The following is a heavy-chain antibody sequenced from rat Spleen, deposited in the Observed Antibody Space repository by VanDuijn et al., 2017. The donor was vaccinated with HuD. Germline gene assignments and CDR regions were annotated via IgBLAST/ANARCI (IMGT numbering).Heavy chain of an antibody. CDR1: GFSLTSYN. J-gene: IGHJ2*01. D-gene: IGHD1-2*01. Sequence: QVQLMESGPGLVQPSETLSLTCTVSGFSLTSYNVHWVRQPPGKGLEWMGVMWSGGSTDYNSALKSRLSISRDTSKNQVFLKMNSLQSEDTTTYYCARGEQPYFDYWGQGVMVTVSS. CDR3: ARGEQPYFDY. V-gene: IGHV2-45*01. CDR2: MWSGGST.